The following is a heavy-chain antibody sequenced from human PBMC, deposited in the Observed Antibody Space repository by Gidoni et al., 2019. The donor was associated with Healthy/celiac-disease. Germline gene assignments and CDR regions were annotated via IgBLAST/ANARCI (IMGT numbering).Heavy chain of an antibody. V-gene: IGHV3-7*03. CDR3: AREGHCSGGSCYSDY. Sequence: EVQLVESGGGLVQPGGSLRLSCAASGFTFSSYWMSWVRQAPGKGLEWVANIKQDGSEKYYVDSVKGRFTISRDNAKNSLYLQMNSLRAEDTAVYYCAREGHCSGGSCYSDYWGQGTLVTVSS. CDR1: GFTFSSYW. J-gene: IGHJ4*02. CDR2: IKQDGSEK. D-gene: IGHD2-15*01.